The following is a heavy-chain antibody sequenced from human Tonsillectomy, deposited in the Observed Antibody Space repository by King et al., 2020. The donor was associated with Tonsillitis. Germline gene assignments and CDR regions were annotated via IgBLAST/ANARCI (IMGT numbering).Heavy chain of an antibody. J-gene: IGHJ4*02. Sequence: VQLVQSGGGLVKPGGSLRLSCAASGITFSRYTMNWVRQAPGKGLEWVSSISSSSDYIYYADSVKGRYTISRDNAKNSVYLQMNRLRAEDTAVYYCASRPLLVAGYDYWGQGTLVSVSS. V-gene: IGHV3-21*01. CDR1: GITFSRYT. CDR3: ASRPLLVAGYDY. D-gene: IGHD6-19*01. CDR2: ISSSSDYI.